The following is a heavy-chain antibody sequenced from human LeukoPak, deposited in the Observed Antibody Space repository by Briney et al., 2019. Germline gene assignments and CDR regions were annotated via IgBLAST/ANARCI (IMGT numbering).Heavy chain of an antibody. CDR3: ARDYNFDY. CDR1: GFTFSSYE. Sequence: GGSLRLSCAASGFTFSSYEMTWVRQAPGKGLEWISYISSSGSAIYYADSVKGRFTISRDNAKNSLYLQMNSLRAEDAAVYYCARDYNFDYWGQGTLVTVSS. CDR2: ISSSGSAI. V-gene: IGHV3-48*03. J-gene: IGHJ4*02.